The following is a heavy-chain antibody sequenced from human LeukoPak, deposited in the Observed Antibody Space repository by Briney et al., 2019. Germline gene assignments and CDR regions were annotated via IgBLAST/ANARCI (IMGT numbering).Heavy chain of an antibody. D-gene: IGHD3-9*01. CDR2: IYTSGST. J-gene: IGHJ5*02. CDR3: ARATYYDIWEDNANWFDP. CDR1: GGSISSGPYY. Sequence: SQTLSLTCTVSGGSISSGPYYWSWIRQPAGKGLEWIGRIYTSGSTNYNPSLKSRVTISVDTSKNQFSLNLSSVTAADTAVYYCARATYYDIWEDNANWFDPWGQGTLVTVSS. V-gene: IGHV4-61*02.